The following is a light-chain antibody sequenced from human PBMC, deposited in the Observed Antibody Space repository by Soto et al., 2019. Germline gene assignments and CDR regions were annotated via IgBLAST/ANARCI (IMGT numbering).Light chain of an antibody. CDR3: QQYTNWPRT. CDR1: QSVSGH. Sequence: IVLTQSPSTLSLSPGERATLSCMASQSVSGHLAWFQQTPGQAPRLLSYGASTRASGIPARFSGSGSGTEFTLTISSLQSEDFAVYYCQQYTNWPRTFGQGTKVDIK. CDR2: GAS. V-gene: IGKV3-15*01. J-gene: IGKJ1*01.